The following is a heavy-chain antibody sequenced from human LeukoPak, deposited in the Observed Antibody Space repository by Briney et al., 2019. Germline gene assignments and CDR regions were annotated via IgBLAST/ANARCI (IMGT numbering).Heavy chain of an antibody. Sequence: GGSLRLSCAASGFTFDDYTMHWVRQAPGKGLEWVSLISWDAGSTYYADSVKGRFTISRDNSKNSLYLQMNSLRTEDTALYYCAKDIGYPYYYGMDVWGQGTTVTVSS. CDR2: ISWDAGST. CDR3: AKDIGYPYYYGMDV. CDR1: GFTFDDYT. V-gene: IGHV3-43*01. J-gene: IGHJ6*02. D-gene: IGHD5-12*01.